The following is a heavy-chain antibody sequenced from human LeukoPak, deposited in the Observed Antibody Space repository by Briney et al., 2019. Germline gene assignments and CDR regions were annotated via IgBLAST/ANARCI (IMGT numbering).Heavy chain of an antibody. CDR3: ARAKGDYDFWSGHPQGPFFDY. CDR1: GSTFSSYA. CDR2: IIPIFGTA. V-gene: IGHV1-69*05. D-gene: IGHD3-3*01. J-gene: IGHJ4*02. Sequence: GASVKVSCKASGSTFSSYAISWVRQAPGQGLEWMGGIIPIFGTANYAQKFQGRVTITTDESTSTAYMELSSLRSEDTAVYYCARAKGDYDFWSGHPQGPFFDYWGQGTLVTVSS.